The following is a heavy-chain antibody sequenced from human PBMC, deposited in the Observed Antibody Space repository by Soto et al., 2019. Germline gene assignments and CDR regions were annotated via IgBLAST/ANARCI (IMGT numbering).Heavy chain of an antibody. CDR3: ARDGAKDYDFWSGVGAFDI. CDR1: GFTFSSYW. V-gene: IGHV3-74*01. J-gene: IGHJ3*02. Sequence: GGSLRLSCAASGFTFSSYWMHWVRQAPGKGLVWVSRINSDGSSTSYADSVKGRFTISRDNAKNTLYLQMNSLRAEDTAVYYCARDGAKDYDFWSGVGAFDIWGQGTMVTVSS. D-gene: IGHD3-3*01. CDR2: INSDGSST.